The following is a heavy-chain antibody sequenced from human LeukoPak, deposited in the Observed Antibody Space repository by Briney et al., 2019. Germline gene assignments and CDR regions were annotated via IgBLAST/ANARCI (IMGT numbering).Heavy chain of an antibody. D-gene: IGHD2-15*01. CDR2: IYSSGST. Sequence: PSETLSLTCTDPGGSISSYSWSWSWQTAGKGLEWIGRIYSSGSTNYNPSLKSRVTMSVDTSKNQFSLKLSSVTAADTAVYYCARVGSGGIYYFDYWGQGTLVPVSS. V-gene: IGHV4-4*07. J-gene: IGHJ4*02. CDR1: GGSISSYS. CDR3: ARVGSGGIYYFDY.